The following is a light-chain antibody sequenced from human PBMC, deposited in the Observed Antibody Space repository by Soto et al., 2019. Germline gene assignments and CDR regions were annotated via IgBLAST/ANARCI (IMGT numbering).Light chain of an antibody. Sequence: EIVLTQSPGTLSLSPGESATLSCRASQSVSSSYLAWYQQKPGQAPRLLFYGASSRATGIPDRFSGRGSGTDFTLTITRLEPEDFAVYYCQQYSSSPLTFGQGTKVDSK. CDR2: GAS. J-gene: IGKJ1*01. CDR3: QQYSSSPLT. V-gene: IGKV3-20*01. CDR1: QSVSSSY.